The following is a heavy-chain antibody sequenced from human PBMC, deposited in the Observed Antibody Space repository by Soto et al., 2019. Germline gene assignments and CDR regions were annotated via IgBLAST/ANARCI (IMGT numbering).Heavy chain of an antibody. J-gene: IGHJ4*02. V-gene: IGHV3-23*01. CDR3: AKTYCSSTSCPLDY. D-gene: IGHD2-2*01. CDR2: ISGSGGST. CDR1: GFTFSSYA. Sequence: PGGSLRLSCAASGFTFSSYAMSWVRQAPGKGLEWVSAISGSGGSTYYADSVKGRFTISRDNSKNTLYLQMNSLRAEDTAVYYCAKTYCSSTSCPLDYWGQGTLVTVSS.